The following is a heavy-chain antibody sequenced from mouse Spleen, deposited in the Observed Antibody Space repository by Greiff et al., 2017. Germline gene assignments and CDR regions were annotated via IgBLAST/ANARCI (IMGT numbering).Heavy chain of an antibody. J-gene: IGHJ3*01. CDR3: ARDETGTFAY. V-gene: IGHV3-6*01. CDR2: ISYDGSN. D-gene: IGHD4-1*01. Sequence: EVKLMESGPGLVKPSQSLSLTCSVTGYSITSGYYWNWIRQFPGNKLEWMGYISYDGSNNYNPSLKNRISITRDTSKNQFFLKLNSVTTEDTATYYCARDETGTFAYWGQGTLVTVSA. CDR1: GYSITSGYY.